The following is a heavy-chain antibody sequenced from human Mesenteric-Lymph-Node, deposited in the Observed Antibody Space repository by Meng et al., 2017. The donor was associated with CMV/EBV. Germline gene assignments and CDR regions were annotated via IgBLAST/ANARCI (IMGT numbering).Heavy chain of an antibody. Sequence: GGSLRLSCAASEFTFSSYEMNWVRQAPGKGLEWVSYISSSGSTIYYADSVKGRFTISRDNAKNSLYLQMNSLRAEDTAVYHCARSESSSWNYYYGMDVWGQGTTVTVSS. CDR2: ISSSGSTI. CDR3: ARSESSSWNYYYGMDV. CDR1: EFTFSSYE. J-gene: IGHJ6*02. V-gene: IGHV3-48*03. D-gene: IGHD6-13*01.